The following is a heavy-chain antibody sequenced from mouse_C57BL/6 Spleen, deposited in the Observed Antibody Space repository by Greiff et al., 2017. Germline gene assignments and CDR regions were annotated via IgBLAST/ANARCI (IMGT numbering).Heavy chain of an antibody. Sequence: LVEPGASVKMSCKASGYTFTDYNMHWVKQSHGKSLEWIGYINPNNGGTSYNQKFKGKATLTVNKSSSTAYMELRSLTSEDSAVYYCARKGAYFPFYFDYWGQGTTLTVSS. CDR2: INPNNGGT. CDR1: GYTFTDYN. D-gene: IGHD2-10*01. V-gene: IGHV1-22*01. CDR3: ARKGAYFPFYFDY. J-gene: IGHJ2*01.